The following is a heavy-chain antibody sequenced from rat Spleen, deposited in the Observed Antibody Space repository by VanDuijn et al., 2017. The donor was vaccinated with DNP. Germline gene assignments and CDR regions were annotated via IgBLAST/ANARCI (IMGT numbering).Heavy chain of an antibody. J-gene: IGHJ2*01. CDR3: ARHDNSGYEDY. CDR1: GFTFSNYY. CDR2: ISYNGGSP. V-gene: IGHV5-7*01. Sequence: EVQLMESGGGLVQPGRSLKLSCAASGFTFSNYYMAWVRQAPAKGLEWVATISYNGGSPYYRDSVKGRFTISRDNAQSTLYLQMDSLRSEDTATYYWARHDNSGYEDYWGQGVMVTVSS. D-gene: IGHD4-3*01.